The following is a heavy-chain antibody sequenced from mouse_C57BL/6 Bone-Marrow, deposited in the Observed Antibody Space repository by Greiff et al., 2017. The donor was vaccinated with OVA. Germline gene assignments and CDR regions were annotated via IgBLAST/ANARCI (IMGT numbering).Heavy chain of an antibody. V-gene: IGHV1-69*01. Sequence: QVQLQQPGAELVMPGASVKLSCKASGYTFTSYWMHWVKQRPGQGLEWIGEIDPSDSYTNYNQKFKGKSTLTVDKSSSTAYMQLSSLTSEDSAVYYCATYYYGSSSYYLDYWGQGTTLTVSS. CDR3: ATYYYGSSSYYLDY. D-gene: IGHD1-1*01. CDR2: IDPSDSYT. CDR1: GYTFTSYW. J-gene: IGHJ2*01.